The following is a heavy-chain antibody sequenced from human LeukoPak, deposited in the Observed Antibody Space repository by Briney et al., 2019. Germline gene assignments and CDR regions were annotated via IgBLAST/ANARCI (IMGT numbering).Heavy chain of an antibody. Sequence: QPGRSLRLSCAASGFTFSSYAMPWVRQAPGKGLEWVAVISYDGSNKYYADSVKGRFTISRDNSKITLYVQMNSLRAEDTAVYYCARAPLTVTTTLFDYWGQGTLVTVSS. J-gene: IGHJ4*02. CDR2: ISYDGSNK. V-gene: IGHV3-30*04. CDR1: GFTFSSYA. D-gene: IGHD4-17*01. CDR3: ARAPLTVTTTLFDY.